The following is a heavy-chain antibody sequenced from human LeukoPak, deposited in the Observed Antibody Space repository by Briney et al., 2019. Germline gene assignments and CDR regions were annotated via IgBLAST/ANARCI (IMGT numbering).Heavy chain of an antibody. Sequence: PDGSLRLSCAVSGFTLSNNDMHWVRQATGKGLEWVSAIGTAGDTYYPGSVKGRFTISRENAKNSLYLQMNSLRAGDTAVYYCARGGRGVIIEPLDYWGRGTPVTVSS. D-gene: IGHD3-10*01. CDR3: ARGGRGVIIEPLDY. V-gene: IGHV3-13*04. CDR2: IGTAGDT. CDR1: GFTLSNND. J-gene: IGHJ4*02.